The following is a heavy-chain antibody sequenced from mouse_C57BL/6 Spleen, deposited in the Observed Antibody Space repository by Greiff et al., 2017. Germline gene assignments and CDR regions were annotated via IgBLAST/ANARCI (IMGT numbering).Heavy chain of an antibody. J-gene: IGHJ2*01. CDR3: TRWSNSPRYFDY. Sequence: QVQLKESGAELVRPGASVTLSCKASGYTFTDYEMHWVKQTPVHGLEWIGAIDPETGGTAYNQKFKGKAILTADKSSSTAYMELRSLTSEDSAVYYCTRWSNSPRYFDYWGQGTTLTVSS. CDR1: GYTFTDYE. CDR2: IDPETGGT. D-gene: IGHD2-5*01. V-gene: IGHV1-15*01.